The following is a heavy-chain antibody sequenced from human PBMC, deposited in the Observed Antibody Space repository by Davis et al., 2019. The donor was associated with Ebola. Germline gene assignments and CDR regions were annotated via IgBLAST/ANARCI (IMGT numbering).Heavy chain of an antibody. CDR2: VWYDGANT. D-gene: IGHD6-6*01. V-gene: IGHV3-33*08. CDR1: GLTFSSYG. Sequence: GESLKISCAASGLTFSSYGLHWVRQAPGKGLDWVAVVWYDGANTYYSDSVKGRFTISRDNSKNTLYLQMNSLGVEDTAVYYCARSSIAARPGYYYGMDVWGQGTTVTVSS. CDR3: ARSSIAARPGYYYGMDV. J-gene: IGHJ6*02.